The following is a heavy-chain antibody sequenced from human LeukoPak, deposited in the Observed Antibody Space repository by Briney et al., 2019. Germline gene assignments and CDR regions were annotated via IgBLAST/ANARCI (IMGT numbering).Heavy chain of an antibody. CDR2: ISGVGGST. Sequence: GGSLRLSCAASGFTFDDYAMHWVRPAPGKGLEWVSLISGVGGSTYYADSVKGRFTISRDNSKNSLYLQMNSLRTEDTALYYCARDIQQLGYYYYYGMDVWGQGTTVTVSS. V-gene: IGHV3-43*02. J-gene: IGHJ6*02. CDR1: GFTFDDYA. CDR3: ARDIQQLGYYYYYGMDV. D-gene: IGHD6-13*01.